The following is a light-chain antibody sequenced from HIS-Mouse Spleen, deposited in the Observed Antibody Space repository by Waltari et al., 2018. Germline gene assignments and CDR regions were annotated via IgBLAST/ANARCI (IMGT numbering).Light chain of an antibody. CDR1: NLGDKY. J-gene: IGLJ2*01. CDR2: QES. CDR3: QAWDSSTVV. V-gene: IGLV3-1*01. Sequence: SYELTQPPSVSVSPGQTASITRSGDNLGDKYACWYQQKPGQSPVLVIYQESKRPSGIPERFSGSNSGNTATLTISGTQAMDEADYYCQAWDSSTVVFGGGTKLTVL.